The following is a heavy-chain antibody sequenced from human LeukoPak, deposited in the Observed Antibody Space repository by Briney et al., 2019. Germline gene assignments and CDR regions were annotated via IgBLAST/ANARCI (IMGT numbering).Heavy chain of an antibody. D-gene: IGHD6-13*01. CDR2: ISGSGGST. CDR1: GFTFSSYA. CDR3: AKDFEYSGYSSSNFDY. Sequence: PGGSLRLSCAASGFTFSSYAMSWVRQAPGKGLEWVSSISGSGGSTYYADSVKGRFTISRDNSKNTLFLQMNSLRAEDTAIYYCAKDFEYSGYSSSNFDYWGQGTLVTVSS. V-gene: IGHV3-23*01. J-gene: IGHJ4*02.